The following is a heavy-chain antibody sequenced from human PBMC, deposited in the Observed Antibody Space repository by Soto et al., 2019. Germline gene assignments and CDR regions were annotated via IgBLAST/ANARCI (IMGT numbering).Heavy chain of an antibody. CDR2: INPNSGGT. D-gene: IGHD6-13*01. J-gene: IGHJ6*02. CDR3: ATGLVAAGTIYYYYGMDV. Sequence: QVQLVQSGGEVRKPGASVKVSCKASGYTFTGYYMHWVRQAPGQGLEWMGWINPNSGGTNYAQKFQGWVTMTRDTSISTAYMELRRLRSDDTAVYYCATGLVAAGTIYYYYGMDVWGQGTTVTVSS. V-gene: IGHV1-2*04. CDR1: GYTFTGYY.